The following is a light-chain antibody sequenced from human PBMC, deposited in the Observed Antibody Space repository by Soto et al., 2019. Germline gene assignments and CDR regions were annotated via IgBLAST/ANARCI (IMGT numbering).Light chain of an antibody. V-gene: IGLV2-14*01. Sequence: QSVLTQPASVSGSPGQSITISCTGTSSDVGGYNYVSWYQQHPGKAPKLMIYEVSNRPSGVSNRFSGSKSGNTASLTIPGLQAEDEADYYCRSYTSSSTLYVFGTGTKVTVL. CDR1: SSDVGGYNY. CDR2: EVS. J-gene: IGLJ1*01. CDR3: RSYTSSSTLYV.